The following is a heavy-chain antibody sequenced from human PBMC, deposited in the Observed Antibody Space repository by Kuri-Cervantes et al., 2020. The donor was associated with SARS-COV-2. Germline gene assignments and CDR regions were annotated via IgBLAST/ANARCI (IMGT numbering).Heavy chain of an antibody. CDR1: GGSFSGYY. J-gene: IGHJ4*02. Sequence: SETLSLTCAVYGGSFSGYYWSWIRQPPGKGLEWIGEINHSGSTNYNPSLKSRVTISVDTSKNQFSLKLSSVTAADTAVYYCARGPWRGYIWGSFPMDYWGQGTLATVSS. CDR3: ARGPWRGYIWGSFPMDY. CDR2: INHSGST. V-gene: IGHV4-34*01. D-gene: IGHD3-16*01.